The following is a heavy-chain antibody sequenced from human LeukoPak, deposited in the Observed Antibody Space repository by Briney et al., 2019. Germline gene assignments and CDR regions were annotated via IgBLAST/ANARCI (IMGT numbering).Heavy chain of an antibody. D-gene: IGHD5-24*01. V-gene: IGHV3-30*18. CDR3: AKSNRWVDFDY. J-gene: IGHJ4*02. CDR1: GFPFSDYG. CDR2: ISYDGSNK. Sequence: PGGSLRLSCAASGFPFSDYGMYWVRQAPGKGLEWVAVISYDGSNKYYADSVKGRFTISRDNSKNTLYLQMNSLRAEDTAVYYCAKSNRWVDFDYWGQGTLVTVSS.